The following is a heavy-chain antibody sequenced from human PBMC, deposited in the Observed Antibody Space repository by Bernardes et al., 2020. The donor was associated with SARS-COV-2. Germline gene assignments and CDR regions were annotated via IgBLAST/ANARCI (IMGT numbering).Heavy chain of an antibody. CDR1: GFTFSSYG. V-gene: IGHV3-33*01. CDR2: IWYDGSNK. D-gene: IGHD3-3*01. CDR3: ARDPRYYDFWSGYISTPYYYYYGMDV. Sequence: GGSLRLSCAASGFTFSSYGMHWVRQAPGKGLEWVAVIWYDGSNKYYADSVKGRFTISRDNSKNTLYLQMNSLRAEDTAVYYCARDPRYYDFWSGYISTPYYYYYGMDVWGQGTTVTVSS. J-gene: IGHJ6*02.